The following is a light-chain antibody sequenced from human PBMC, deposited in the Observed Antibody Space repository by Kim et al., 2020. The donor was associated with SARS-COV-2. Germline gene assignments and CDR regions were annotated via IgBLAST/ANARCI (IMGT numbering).Light chain of an antibody. V-gene: IGKV3-15*01. Sequence: VSPGETATLSCRASQSVSNNLAWYQQKPGQAPRLLIYGASTRAIGIPVRFSGSGSGTEFTLTISSLQSEDFAVYHCQQYDKWPQTFGQGTKVDIK. CDR1: QSVSNN. CDR2: GAS. CDR3: QQYDKWPQT. J-gene: IGKJ1*01.